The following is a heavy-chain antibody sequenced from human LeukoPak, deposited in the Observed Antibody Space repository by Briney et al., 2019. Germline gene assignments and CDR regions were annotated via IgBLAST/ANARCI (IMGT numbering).Heavy chain of an antibody. J-gene: IGHJ4*02. V-gene: IGHV3-73*01. CDR1: GFTFSGSA. Sequence: GGSLRLSCAASGFTFSGSAMHWVRQASGKGLEWVGRIRSKANSYATAYAASVKGSFTISRDDSKNTAYLQMNSLKTEDTAVYYCTSCGGDCYSGFDYWGQGTLVTVSS. D-gene: IGHD2-21*02. CDR2: IRSKANSYAT. CDR3: TSCGGDCYSGFDY.